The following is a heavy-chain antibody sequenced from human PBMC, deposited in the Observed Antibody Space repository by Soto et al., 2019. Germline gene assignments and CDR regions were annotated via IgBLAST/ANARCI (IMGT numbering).Heavy chain of an antibody. V-gene: IGHV4-31*03. CDR1: GGSISRGGYY. D-gene: IGHD3-10*01. CDR3: ETVSSGNYFVS. Sequence: SEALSLTCTVSGGSISRGGYYWSWIRQHPGKGLEWIGYIYYSGSTYYNPSLKSRVTISVDTSKNQFSLKLSSVTAADPAVYYSETVSSGNYFVSLDQGPLVTV. CDR2: IYYSGST. J-gene: IGHJ4*02.